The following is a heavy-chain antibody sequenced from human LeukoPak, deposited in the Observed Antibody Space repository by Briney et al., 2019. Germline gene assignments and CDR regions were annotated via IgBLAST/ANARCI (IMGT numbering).Heavy chain of an antibody. J-gene: IGHJ3*02. V-gene: IGHV4-59*01. Sequence: SETLSLTCTVSGGSISSYYWRWIRQPPGKGLEWIGYIYYSGSTNYNPSLKSRVTISVDTSKNQFSLKLSSVTAADTAVYYCARGAGTKVTTKGAFDIWGQGTMVTVSS. CDR3: ARGAGTKVTTKGAFDI. CDR1: GGSISSYY. CDR2: IYYSGST. D-gene: IGHD4-17*01.